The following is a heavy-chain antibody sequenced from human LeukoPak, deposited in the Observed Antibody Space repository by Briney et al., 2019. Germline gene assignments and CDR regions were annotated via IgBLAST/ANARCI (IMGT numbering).Heavy chain of an antibody. CDR2: ISYDGRIK. CDR1: GSTFSSYA. CDR3: AREVTVSTTSQLDS. J-gene: IGHJ4*02. D-gene: IGHD5/OR15-5a*01. Sequence: GGSLRLSCAASGSTFSSYAMHWVRQAPGKGLEWVADISYDGRIKYYADSVKGRFTISRDNSKNTLYLQMNSLRAEDTAVYYCAREVTVSTTSQLDSWGQGTLVTVST. V-gene: IGHV3-30*04.